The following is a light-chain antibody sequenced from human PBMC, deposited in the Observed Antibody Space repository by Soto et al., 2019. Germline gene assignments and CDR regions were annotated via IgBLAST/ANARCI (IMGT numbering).Light chain of an antibody. CDR3: QSYQSGHPNT. CDR1: QSVGTR. Sequence: GERARLSWKAAQSVGTRLAWYQHKTGQAPRLLISGASSRATGIPDRFTGSGSETSFTLTISRLEPEDFALYYCQSYQSGHPNTFRQGTGRRL. J-gene: IGKJ5*01. V-gene: IGKV3-20*01. CDR2: GAS.